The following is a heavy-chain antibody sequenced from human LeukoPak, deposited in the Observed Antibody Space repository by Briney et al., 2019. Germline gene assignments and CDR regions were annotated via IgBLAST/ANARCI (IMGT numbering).Heavy chain of an antibody. CDR3: AKYPVSSFDI. CDR2: IYSGGST. V-gene: IGHV3-53*01. CDR1: GFTVSSKY. Sequence: PGGSLRLSCAASGFTVSSKYMSWVRQAPGKGLEWVSVIYSGGSTYYADSVKGRFTISRDNSKNTLYLQMNSLKAEDTAVYYCAKYPVSSFDIWGQGTMVTVSS. D-gene: IGHD2-2*01. J-gene: IGHJ3*02.